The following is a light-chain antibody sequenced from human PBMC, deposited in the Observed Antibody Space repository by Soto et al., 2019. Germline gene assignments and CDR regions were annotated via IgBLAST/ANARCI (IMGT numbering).Light chain of an antibody. Sequence: EIVLTQSPGTLSLSPGERATLSCRASQRVSSSYLALYQQKPGQAPRRLIYVASSSATGLPARFSGRGSGTGLPLTFSRLETEDFAGYYCKQYCSSPVTFGKETKENIK. V-gene: IGKV3-20*01. CDR3: KQYCSSPVT. CDR2: VAS. J-gene: IGKJ1*01. CDR1: QRVSSSY.